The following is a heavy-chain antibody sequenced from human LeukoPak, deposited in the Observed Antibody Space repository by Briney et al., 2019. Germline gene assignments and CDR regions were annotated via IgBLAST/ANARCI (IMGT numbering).Heavy chain of an antibody. CDR3: ARSDSNSWYSLHDY. CDR1: GFTFSSYW. J-gene: IGHJ4*02. V-gene: IGHV3-7*01. CDR2: MNQDGSEI. Sequence: GGSLRLSCAASGFTFSSYWVTWVRQAPGKGLEWVANMNQDGSEIYHVGSVKDRFTISRDNAKKSLYLQMNSLRAEDTAVYYCARSDSNSWYSLHDYWGQGTLVTVSS. D-gene: IGHD6-13*01.